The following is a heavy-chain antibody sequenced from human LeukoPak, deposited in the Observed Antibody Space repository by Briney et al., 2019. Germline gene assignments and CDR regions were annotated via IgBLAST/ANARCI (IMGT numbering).Heavy chain of an antibody. CDR1: GFTVSSNY. D-gene: IGHD3-22*01. CDR2: IYSGGST. J-gene: IGHJ3*02. Sequence: GGSLRLSCAASGFTVSSNYMSWVRQAPGEGLEWVSVIYSGGSTYYADSVKGRFTISRDNSKNTLYLQMNSLRAEDTAVYYCARGRPYYYDSSGYYPYDAFDIWGQGTMVTVSS. CDR3: ARGRPYYYDSSGYYPYDAFDI. V-gene: IGHV3-53*01.